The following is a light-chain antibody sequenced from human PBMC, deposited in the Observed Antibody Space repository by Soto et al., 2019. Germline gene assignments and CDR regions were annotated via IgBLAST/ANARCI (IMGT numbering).Light chain of an antibody. CDR3: QQYCSGRP. CDR2: WAS. J-gene: IGKJ1*01. Sequence: IVMTQSPACLAVSLSERATINCTSRPSVLYSSNNKNHLAWYQQKPGRPPKLLIYWASTRESGVPDRFSGSGSGTDYTLTISSLQAEDVAVYYCQQYCSGRPFGQGGKVDI. V-gene: IGKV4-1*01. CDR1: PSVLYSSNNKNH.